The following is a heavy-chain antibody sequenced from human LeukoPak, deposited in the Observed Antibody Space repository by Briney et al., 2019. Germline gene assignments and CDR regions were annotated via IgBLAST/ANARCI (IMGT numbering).Heavy chain of an antibody. CDR1: GFTFGDYA. D-gene: IGHD3-22*01. V-gene: IGHV3-49*04. CDR3: TRVTYYYDNSGYFHFDS. J-gene: IGHJ4*02. CDR2: IRRKAHGGTT. Sequence: GGSLRLSCTTSGFTFGDYAMSWVRQAPGKGLEWVSFIRRKAHGGTTEYAASVKGRFSSSRDDSKSIAYLQMNSLKTEDTAVYFCTRVTYYYDNSGYFHFDSWGQGSLVTVS.